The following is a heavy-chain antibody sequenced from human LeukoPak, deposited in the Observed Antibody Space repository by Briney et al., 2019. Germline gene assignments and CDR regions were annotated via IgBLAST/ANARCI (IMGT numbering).Heavy chain of an antibody. Sequence: SETLSLTCTVSGGSISGYYWSWVRQPPGKGLEWIGYISYRGSTNYNPSLNNRVTISLDTSKNQFSLKVTSVTAADTAVYYCARGERPGPDYWGPGILATVSS. CDR2: ISYRGST. V-gene: IGHV4-59*01. CDR3: ARGERPGPDY. D-gene: IGHD2-8*02. J-gene: IGHJ4*02. CDR1: GGSISGYY.